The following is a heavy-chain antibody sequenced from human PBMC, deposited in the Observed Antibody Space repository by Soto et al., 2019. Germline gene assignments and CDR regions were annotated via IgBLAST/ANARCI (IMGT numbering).Heavy chain of an antibody. Sequence: QVRLEESGPGLVKPSETLSLICSVSGGSVNNANYFWNWIRHHPENGLGWTVYIYYSGSTRYNPSFKDRATLSIDTSKHQFSLRLNSVTVADTSVYFCARDADYGGSRGGMDVWGRGTTVTVSS. V-gene: IGHV4-31*03. CDR2: IYYSGST. J-gene: IGHJ6*02. D-gene: IGHD4-17*01. CDR1: GGSVNNANYF. CDR3: ARDADYGGSRGGMDV.